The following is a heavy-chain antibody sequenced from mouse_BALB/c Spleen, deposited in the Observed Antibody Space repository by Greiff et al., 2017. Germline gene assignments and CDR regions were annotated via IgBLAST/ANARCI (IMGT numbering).Heavy chain of an antibody. Sequence: EVQLQESGGGLVKPGGSLKLSCAASGFTFSDYYMYWVRQTPEKRLEWVATISDGGSYTYYPDSVKGRFTISRDNAKNNLYLQMSSLKSEDTAMYYCARVGNYEDYAMDYWGQGTSVTVSS. CDR3: ARVGNYEDYAMDY. V-gene: IGHV5-4*02. CDR1: GFTFSDYY. D-gene: IGHD2-1*01. J-gene: IGHJ4*01. CDR2: ISDGGSYT.